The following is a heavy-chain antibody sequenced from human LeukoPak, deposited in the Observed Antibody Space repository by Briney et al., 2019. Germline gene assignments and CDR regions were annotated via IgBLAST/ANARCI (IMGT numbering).Heavy chain of an antibody. V-gene: IGHV3-48*01. D-gene: IGHD3-10*01. Sequence: GGSLRLSCAASGFTFSSYSMNWVRQAPGKGLEWVSYISSSSSTIYYADSVKGRFTISRDNAKNSLYLQMNSLRAEDTAVYYCARESPRGGPDYWGEGTLVTVSS. CDR1: GFTFSSYS. CDR2: ISSSSSTI. J-gene: IGHJ4*02. CDR3: ARESPRGGPDY.